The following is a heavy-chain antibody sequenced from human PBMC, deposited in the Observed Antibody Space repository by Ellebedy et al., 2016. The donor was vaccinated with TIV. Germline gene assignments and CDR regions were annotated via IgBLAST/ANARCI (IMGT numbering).Heavy chain of an antibody. J-gene: IGHJ6*02. Sequence: GGSLRLSCAASGFSTSGMHWVRQAPGRGLEWVAFIRSDGSAIYYADSVKGRFTISRDYSKNTLDLQMTSLRPEDTALYYCVKGAYPVPTVMAVWGQGTMVIVSS. V-gene: IGHV3-30*02. CDR2: IRSDGSAI. D-gene: IGHD3-16*01. CDR1: GFSTSG. CDR3: VKGAYPVPTVMAV.